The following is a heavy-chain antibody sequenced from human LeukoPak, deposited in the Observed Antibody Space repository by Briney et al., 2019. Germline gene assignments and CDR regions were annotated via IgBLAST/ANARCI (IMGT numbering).Heavy chain of an antibody. CDR3: ARAYDSSGYYYDAFDI. CDR1: GGTFSSHA. Sequence: GASVKVSCKASGGTFSSHAISWVRQAPGQGLEWMGGIIPIFGTANYAQKFQGRVTITTDESTSTAYMELSSLRSEDTAVYYCARAYDSSGYYYDAFDIWGQGTMVTVSS. V-gene: IGHV1-69*05. J-gene: IGHJ3*02. D-gene: IGHD3-22*01. CDR2: IIPIFGTA.